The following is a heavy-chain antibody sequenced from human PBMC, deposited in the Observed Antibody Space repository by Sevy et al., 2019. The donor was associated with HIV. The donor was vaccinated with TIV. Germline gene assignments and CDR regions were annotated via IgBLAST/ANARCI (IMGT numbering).Heavy chain of an antibody. J-gene: IGHJ6*02. D-gene: IGHD4-4*01. V-gene: IGHV3-23*01. CDR1: GFTFSSYA. Sequence: GGSLRLSCAASGFTFSSYAMSWVRQAPGKGLEWVSAISGSVGSTYYADSVKGRFTISRDNSKNTLYLQMNSLRAEDKAVYYWAKGGVTTAPRYYYYGMDVWGQGTTVTVSS. CDR3: AKGGVTTAPRYYYYGMDV. CDR2: ISGSVGST.